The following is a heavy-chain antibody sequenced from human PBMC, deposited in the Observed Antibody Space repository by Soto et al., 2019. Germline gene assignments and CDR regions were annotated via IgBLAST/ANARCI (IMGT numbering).Heavy chain of an antibody. D-gene: IGHD6-6*01. CDR1: GYSFTTYW. J-gene: IGHJ4*02. Sequence: PGESLKISCKASGYSFTTYWINWVRQMPGKGLEWMGKIDPGDSYTIYSPSFQGHVTISADKSITTAYLRWSSLKASDTAMYFCARQTSSSSNQFNYWGQGTLVTVS. CDR2: IDPGDSYT. V-gene: IGHV5-10-1*01. CDR3: ARQTSSSSNQFNY.